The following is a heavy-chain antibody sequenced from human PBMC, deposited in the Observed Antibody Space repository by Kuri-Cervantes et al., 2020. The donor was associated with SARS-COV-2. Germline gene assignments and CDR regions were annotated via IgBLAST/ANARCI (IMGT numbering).Heavy chain of an antibody. CDR3: ARERRVVPVYYYYYYYYMDV. V-gene: IGHV3-7*01. CDR2: IKQDGSEK. J-gene: IGHJ6*03. CDR1: GFTVSSNY. D-gene: IGHD2-2*01. Sequence: GESLKISCAASGFTVSSNYMSWVRQAPGKGLEWVANIKQDGSEKYYVDSVKGRFTISRDNAKNSLYLQMNSLRAEDTAVYYCARERRVVPVYYYYYYYYMDVWGKGTTVTVSS.